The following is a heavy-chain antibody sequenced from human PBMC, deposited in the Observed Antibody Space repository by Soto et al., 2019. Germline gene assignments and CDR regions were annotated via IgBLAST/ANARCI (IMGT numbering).Heavy chain of an antibody. Sequence: SETLSLTCAVSGGTMSSYYWRWIRQPPGKGLEWIGYIYYSGSTNYNPSLKSRVTISVDTSKNQFSLKLSFVTAADTAVYYCARHARRITMVRGVNYWYFDLWGRGTLVTVSS. CDR3: ARHARRITMVRGVNYWYFDL. CDR1: GGTMSSYY. D-gene: IGHD3-10*01. CDR2: IYYSGST. V-gene: IGHV4-59*01. J-gene: IGHJ2*01.